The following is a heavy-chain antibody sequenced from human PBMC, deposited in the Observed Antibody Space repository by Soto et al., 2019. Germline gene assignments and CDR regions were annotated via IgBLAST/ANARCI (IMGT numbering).Heavy chain of an antibody. Sequence: QVQLVQSGAEVKKPGASVKVSCKASGYTFTSYYMHWVRQAPGQGLEWMGIINPSGGSTSYAQKFQGRVTMTRDTSTSTVYMELSSLRSEDTAVYYCAREQALRSGWYVDYYYGMDVWGQGTTVTVSS. CDR3: AREQALRSGWYVDYYYGMDV. V-gene: IGHV1-46*01. CDR2: INPSGGST. J-gene: IGHJ6*02. D-gene: IGHD6-19*01. CDR1: GYTFTSYY.